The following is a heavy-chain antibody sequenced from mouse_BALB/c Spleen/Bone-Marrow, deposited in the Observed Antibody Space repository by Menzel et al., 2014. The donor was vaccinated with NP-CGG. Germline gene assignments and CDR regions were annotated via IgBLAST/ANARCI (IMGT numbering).Heavy chain of an antibody. CDR1: GYTFTDYN. V-gene: IGHV1S29*02. J-gene: IGHJ3*01. Sequence: VQLQQPGPELVKPGASVKISCKASGYTFTDYNMHWVKQSHGRSLEWIGYIYPYNGGTGYNQKFKSKATLTVDNSSSTAYMELRSLTSEDSAVYYCARGLLLSWFAYWGQGTLVTVSA. D-gene: IGHD2-3*01. CDR3: ARGLLLSWFAY. CDR2: IYPYNGGT.